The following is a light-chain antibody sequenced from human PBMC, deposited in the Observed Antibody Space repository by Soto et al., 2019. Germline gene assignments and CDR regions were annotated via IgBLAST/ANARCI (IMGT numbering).Light chain of an antibody. J-gene: IGKJ1*01. CDR1: QTVSTF. CDR3: QQSYFTPLT. Sequence: DIQMTQSPSSLSASVGDRVTITCRTSQTVSTFLNWYQQKPGKAPKLLIYAASSLQSGVPSRFSGSGSGTGFTLTIDSLQPEDAATYFCQQSYFTPLTFGQGTTVEIK. CDR2: AAS. V-gene: IGKV1-39*01.